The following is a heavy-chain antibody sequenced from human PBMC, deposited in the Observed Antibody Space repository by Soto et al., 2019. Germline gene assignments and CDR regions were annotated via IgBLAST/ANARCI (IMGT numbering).Heavy chain of an antibody. D-gene: IGHD2-2*02. V-gene: IGHV3-15*01. CDR2: IKSKTDGGTT. J-gene: IGHJ6*02. Sequence: WSLRLSCAASVFTFSNAWMSWVRQAPGKGLEWVGRIKSKTDGGTTDYAAPVKGRFTISRDDSKNTLYLQMNSLKTEDTAVYYCTTDTVCSSTSCYMGAYYYGMDVWGQGTTVTVSS. CDR1: VFTFSNAW. CDR3: TTDTVCSSTSCYMGAYYYGMDV.